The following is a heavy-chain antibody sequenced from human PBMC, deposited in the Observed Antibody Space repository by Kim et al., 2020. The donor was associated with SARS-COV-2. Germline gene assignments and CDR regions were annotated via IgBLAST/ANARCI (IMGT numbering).Heavy chain of an antibody. Sequence: GGSLRLSCAASGFTFSSYGMNWVRQAPGKGLEWVSYISSSSSYQYYADSVRGRFTISRDNAANSVYLQMHSLRAEDTAVYYCVRPREEGGTYYPDAFDLWGQGAMVTVSS. J-gene: IGHJ3*01. D-gene: IGHD1-26*01. CDR1: GFTFSSYG. CDR3: VRPREEGGTYYPDAFDL. V-gene: IGHV3-21*06. CDR2: ISSSSSYQ.